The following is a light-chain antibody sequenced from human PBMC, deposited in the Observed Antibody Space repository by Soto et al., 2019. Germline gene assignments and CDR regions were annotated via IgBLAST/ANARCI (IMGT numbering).Light chain of an antibody. J-gene: IGKJ5*01. CDR1: QSISSSY. Sequence: EIVLTQSPGTRSLSPGKKATLSCRASQSISSSYLAWYQQTPGQAPRLLIYGASSRATGIPDRFSGSGSGTDFTLTISRLEPEDFAVYYCQQYGSSPPITFGQGTRLEIK. CDR3: QQYGSSPPIT. V-gene: IGKV3-20*01. CDR2: GAS.